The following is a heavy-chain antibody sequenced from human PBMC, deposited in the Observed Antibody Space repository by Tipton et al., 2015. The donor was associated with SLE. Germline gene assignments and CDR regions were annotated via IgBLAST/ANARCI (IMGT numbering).Heavy chain of an antibody. D-gene: IGHD3-3*01. V-gene: IGHV4-59*12. CDR3: AREIRFLEWLSYYYYMDV. Sequence: TLSLTCTVSGGSISSSYWSWIRQPPGKGLEWIGYIYYSGSTKSNPSLKSRVTISVDTSKNQFSLKLSSVTAADTAVYYCAREIRFLEWLSYYYYMDVWGKGTTVTVSS. CDR1: GGSISSSY. CDR2: IYYSGST. J-gene: IGHJ6*03.